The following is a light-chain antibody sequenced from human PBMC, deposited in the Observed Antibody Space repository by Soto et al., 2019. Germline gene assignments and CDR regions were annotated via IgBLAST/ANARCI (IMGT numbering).Light chain of an antibody. V-gene: IGLV3-21*02. Sequence: SYELTQPPSVSVAPGQTARIICGGGNIGTNSVHWYQQKPGQAPVLVAYDDSDRPSGIPDRFSGSNSGNTATLIISRVEAGDEADYYCQLWDDNFYVFGTGTKVTVL. J-gene: IGLJ1*01. CDR2: DDS. CDR3: QLWDDNFYV. CDR1: NIGTNS.